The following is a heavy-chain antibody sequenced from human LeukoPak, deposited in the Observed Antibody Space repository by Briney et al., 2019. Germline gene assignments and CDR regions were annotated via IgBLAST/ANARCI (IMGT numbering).Heavy chain of an antibody. D-gene: IGHD2-15*01. Sequence: SEALSLTCTVSGGSIFSYYWNWIRQSPGKGLEWLGYIYSNGITNYSPSLKSRVTISVDTSKNQFSLKLSSVTAADTAVYYCARLYCSGGSCYYNYGDYIDYWGQGTLVTVSS. CDR1: GGSIFSYY. CDR3: ARLYCSGGSCYYNYGDYIDY. CDR2: IYSNGIT. V-gene: IGHV4-4*08. J-gene: IGHJ4*02.